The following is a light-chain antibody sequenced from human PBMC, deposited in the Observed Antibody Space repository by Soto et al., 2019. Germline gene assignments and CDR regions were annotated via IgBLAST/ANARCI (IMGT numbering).Light chain of an antibody. CDR3: QAWDSSSLFV. CDR1: ELRDSY. CDR2: QDN. V-gene: IGLV3-1*01. J-gene: IGLJ1*01. Sequence: SYELTQPPSVSVSPGQTASITCSGDELRDSYVYWYQQRPGQSPMLVIYQDNKRPSGIPERFSGSNSGNTAALTISGTQAMDEADYYCQAWDSSSLFVFGTGTKLTVL.